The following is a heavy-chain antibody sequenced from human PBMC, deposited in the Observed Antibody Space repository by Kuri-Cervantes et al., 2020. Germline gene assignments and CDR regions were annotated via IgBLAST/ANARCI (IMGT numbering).Heavy chain of an antibody. CDR2: IKSKTDGGTT. V-gene: IGHV3-15*01. D-gene: IGHD5-12*01. Sequence: GESLKISCAASGFRFISYWMSWVRQAPGKGLEWVGRIKSKTDGGTTDYAAPVKGRFTISRDDSKNTLYLQMNSLKTEDTAVYYCTTGGYSGSFWGRGTLVTVSS. CDR1: GFRFISYW. CDR3: TTGGYSGSF. J-gene: IGHJ2*01.